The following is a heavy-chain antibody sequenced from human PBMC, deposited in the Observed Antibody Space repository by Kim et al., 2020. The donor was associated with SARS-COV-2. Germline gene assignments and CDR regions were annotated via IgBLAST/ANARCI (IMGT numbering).Heavy chain of an antibody. D-gene: IGHD3-16*02. J-gene: IGHJ4*02. Sequence: STYYADSVKGRFTISRDNSKNTLYLQMNSLRAEDTAVYYCANSIVWVQTYWGQGTLVTVSS. CDR3: ANSIVWVQTY. V-gene: IGHV3-23*01. CDR2: ST.